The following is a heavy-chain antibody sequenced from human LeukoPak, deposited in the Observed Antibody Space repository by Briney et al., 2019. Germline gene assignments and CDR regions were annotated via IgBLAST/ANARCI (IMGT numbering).Heavy chain of an antibody. Sequence: GASVKVSCKASGYTFTGYYMHWVRQAPGQGLEWMGWINPNSGGTNYAQKFQGRVTMTRDTSTSTAYMELSRLKFDDTGVYYCASERLGYNWFDPWGQGTLVTVSS. CDR2: INPNSGGT. CDR3: ASERLGYNWFDP. V-gene: IGHV1-2*02. D-gene: IGHD3-16*01. J-gene: IGHJ5*02. CDR1: GYTFTGYY.